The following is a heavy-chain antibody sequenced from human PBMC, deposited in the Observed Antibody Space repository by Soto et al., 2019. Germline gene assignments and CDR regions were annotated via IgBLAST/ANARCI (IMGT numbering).Heavy chain of an antibody. D-gene: IGHD3-9*01. J-gene: IGHJ4*02. CDR3: AREYYDILTGYFPLDY. V-gene: IGHV1-3*01. Sequence: GASVKVSCKASGYTFTSYAMHWVRQAPGQRLEWMGWINAGNGNTKYSQKFQGRVTITRDTSASTAYMELSSLRSEDTAVYYCAREYYDILTGYFPLDYWGQGTLVTVS. CDR1: GYTFTSYA. CDR2: INAGNGNT.